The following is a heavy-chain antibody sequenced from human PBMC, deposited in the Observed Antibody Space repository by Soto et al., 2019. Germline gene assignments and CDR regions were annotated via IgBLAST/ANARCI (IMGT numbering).Heavy chain of an antibody. D-gene: IGHD1-20*01. J-gene: IGHJ3*02. Sequence: ASVKVSCKASGYTFTCYYMHWVRQAPGQGLEWMGIINPSGGSTSYAQKFQGRVTMTRDTSTSTVYMELSSLRSEDTAVYYCARARLGGMWTFDIWGQGTMVTVSS. V-gene: IGHV1-46*03. CDR1: GYTFTCYY. CDR3: ARARLGGMWTFDI. CDR2: INPSGGST.